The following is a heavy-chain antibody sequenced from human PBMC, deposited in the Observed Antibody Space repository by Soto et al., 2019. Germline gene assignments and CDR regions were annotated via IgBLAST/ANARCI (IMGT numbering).Heavy chain of an antibody. D-gene: IGHD3-22*01. Sequence: ASVKVSCKASGYTFTSYYMHWVRQAPGQGLEWMGIINPSGGSTSYAQKFQGRVTMTRDTSTSTVYMELSSLRSEDTAVYYCARDLNDSSGYYGHFDYRGQVTLVTVSS. CDR3: ARDLNDSSGYYGHFDY. CDR2: INPSGGST. CDR1: GYTFTSYY. J-gene: IGHJ4*02. V-gene: IGHV1-46*01.